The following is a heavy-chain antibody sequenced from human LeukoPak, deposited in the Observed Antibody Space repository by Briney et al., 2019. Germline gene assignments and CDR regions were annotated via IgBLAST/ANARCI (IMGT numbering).Heavy chain of an antibody. V-gene: IGHV3-30*18. CDR1: GFTFSSYG. CDR2: ISYDGSNK. Sequence: GGSLRISCAASGFTFSSYGMHWVRQAPGKGLEWVAVISYDGSNKYYADSVKGRFTISRDNSKNTLYLQMNSLRAEDTAVYYCAKGGVGATSFDYWGQGTLVTVSS. D-gene: IGHD1-26*01. CDR3: AKGGVGATSFDY. J-gene: IGHJ4*02.